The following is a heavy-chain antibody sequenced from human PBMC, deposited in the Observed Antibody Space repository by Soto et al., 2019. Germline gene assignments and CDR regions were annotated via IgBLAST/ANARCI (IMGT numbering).Heavy chain of an antibody. CDR3: ARGRGIVLMVYAINYYYGMDV. D-gene: IGHD2-8*01. Sequence: PGGSLRLSCAASGFTFSSYSMNWVRQAPGKGLEWVSSISSSSSYIYYADSVKGRFTISRDNAKNSLYLQMNSLRAEDTAVYYCARGRGIVLMVYAINYYYGMDVWGQGTTVTVSS. CDR2: ISSSSSYI. J-gene: IGHJ6*02. V-gene: IGHV3-21*01. CDR1: GFTFSSYS.